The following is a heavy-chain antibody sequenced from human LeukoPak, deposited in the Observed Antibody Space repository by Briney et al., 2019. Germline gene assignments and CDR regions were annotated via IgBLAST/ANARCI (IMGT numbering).Heavy chain of an antibody. J-gene: IGHJ5*02. D-gene: IGHD2-2*01. V-gene: IGHV3-48*03. Sequence: GGSLRLSCAASGFTFSSYEMNWVRQAPGKGLEWVSYISSSGSTIYYADSVKGRFTISRDNAKNSLYLQMNSLRAEDTAVYYCARDRAELGYCSSTSCYVGVYNWFDPWGQGTLVTVSS. CDR1: GFTFSSYE. CDR2: ISSSGSTI. CDR3: ARDRAELGYCSSTSCYVGVYNWFDP.